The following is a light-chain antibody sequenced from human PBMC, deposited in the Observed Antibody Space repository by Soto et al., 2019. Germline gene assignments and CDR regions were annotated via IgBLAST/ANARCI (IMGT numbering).Light chain of an antibody. CDR2: WAS. Sequence: DIVMTQSPDSLAVSLGERATINCKSSQSVLYSSNNKNYLAWYQQKPGQPPKLLIYWASTRESGVPDRFSGSGSGTDFTLTISRLQAEDVAVYYCQQYYPPWTFGQVTKVEIK. V-gene: IGKV4-1*01. CDR1: QSVLYSSNNKNY. CDR3: QQYYPPWT. J-gene: IGKJ1*01.